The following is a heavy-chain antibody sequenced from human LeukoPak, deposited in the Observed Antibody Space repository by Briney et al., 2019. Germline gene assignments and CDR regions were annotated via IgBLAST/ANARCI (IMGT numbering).Heavy chain of an antibody. Sequence: RASVTVSCKASAYSFTSYGISWVRQAPGQGLEWMGGIIPIFGTANYAQKFQGRVTITADESTSTAYMELSSLRSEDTAVYYCARAPDFWSGYYLPDQYYYYYYGMDVWGQGTTVTVSS. CDR1: AYSFTSYG. CDR3: ARAPDFWSGYYLPDQYYYYYYGMDV. J-gene: IGHJ6*02. CDR2: IIPIFGTA. D-gene: IGHD3-3*01. V-gene: IGHV1-69*13.